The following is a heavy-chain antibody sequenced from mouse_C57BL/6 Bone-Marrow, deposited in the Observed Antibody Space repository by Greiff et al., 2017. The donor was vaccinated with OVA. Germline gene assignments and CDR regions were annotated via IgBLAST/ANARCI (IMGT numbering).Heavy chain of an antibody. CDR3: ARSDRFAY. V-gene: IGHV1-82*01. Sequence: VKLMESGPELVKPGASVKISCKASGYAFSSSWMNWVKQRPGKGLEWIGRIYPGDGDTNYNGKFKGKATLTADKSSSTAYMQLSSLTSEDSAVYFCARSDRFAYWGQGTLVTVSA. CDR2: IYPGDGDT. J-gene: IGHJ3*01. CDR1: GYAFSSSW.